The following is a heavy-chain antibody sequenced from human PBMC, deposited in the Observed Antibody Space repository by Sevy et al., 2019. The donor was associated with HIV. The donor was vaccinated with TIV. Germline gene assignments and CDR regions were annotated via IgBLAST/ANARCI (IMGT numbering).Heavy chain of an antibody. Sequence: GGSLRLSCAASGFSVSINYMSWVRQAPGKGLEFVSVIYSGGDTYYADSAKGRFTISRDNSKNTLYLQMNSLGAKDTAVYYCGRGAGYSTGWAPRYYFDYGGQGTLVTVSS. V-gene: IGHV3-53*01. J-gene: IGHJ4*02. CDR1: GFSVSINY. CDR3: GRGAGYSTGWAPRYYFDY. D-gene: IGHD6-19*01. CDR2: IYSGGDT.